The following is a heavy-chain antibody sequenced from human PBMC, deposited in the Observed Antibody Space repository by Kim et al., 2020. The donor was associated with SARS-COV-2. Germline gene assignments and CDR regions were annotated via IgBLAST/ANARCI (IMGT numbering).Heavy chain of an antibody. D-gene: IGHD6-19*01. CDR3: ARSGSSGWYANAFDT. Sequence: SETLSLTCAVSGGSISSSNWWSWVRQPPGKGLEWIGEIYHSGSTNYNPSLKSRVTISVDMSKNQFSLKLSSVTAADTAVYYCARSGSSGWYANAFDTWGQGTMVTVSS. J-gene: IGHJ3*02. CDR1: GGSISSSNW. V-gene: IGHV4-4*02. CDR2: IYHSGST.